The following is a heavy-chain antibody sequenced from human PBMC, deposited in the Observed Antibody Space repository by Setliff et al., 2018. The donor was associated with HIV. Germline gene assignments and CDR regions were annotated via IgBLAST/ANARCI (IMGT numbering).Heavy chain of an antibody. J-gene: IGHJ4*02. CDR2: IFPSDSDI. CDR3: IRRRRAPGTGDLESY. D-gene: IGHD7-27*01. V-gene: IGHV5-51*01. Sequence: PGESLKISCKGSGYDFTYNWIAWVRKMPGKGLEWMGIIFPSDSDIKYSPSFQGQVTISADRSITTAYLKWSSLKVSDTAMYYCIRRRRAPGTGDLESYWGQGTLVTVSS. CDR1: GYDFTYNW.